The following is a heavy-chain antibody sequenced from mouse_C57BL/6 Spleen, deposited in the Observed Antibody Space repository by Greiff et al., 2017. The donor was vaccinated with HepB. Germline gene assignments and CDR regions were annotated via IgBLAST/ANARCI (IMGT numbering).Heavy chain of an antibody. Sequence: QVQLQQPGAELVKPGASVKLSCKASGYTFTSYWMQWVKQRPGQGLEWIGEIDPSDSYTNYNQKFKGKATLTVDTSSSTAYMQLSSLTSEDSAVYYCASQSTMVTTTSYFDYWGQGTTLTVAS. J-gene: IGHJ2*01. CDR2: IDPSDSYT. CDR1: GYTFTSYW. D-gene: IGHD2-2*01. V-gene: IGHV1-50*01. CDR3: ASQSTMVTTTSYFDY.